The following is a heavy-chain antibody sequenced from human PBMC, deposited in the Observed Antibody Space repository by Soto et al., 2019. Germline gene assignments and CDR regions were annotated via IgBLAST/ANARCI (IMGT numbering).Heavy chain of an antibody. CDR1: GFTFSSYL. CDR3: ARGLRGVLDY. Sequence: GGSLRRSCAASGFTFSSYLMSWVRQAPGKGLEWVTVISNDENIKQDSVRGRFAIARDNSKNTLYLHLTSLRAEDTAIYYCARGLRGVLDYWGQGTLVTVSS. CDR2: ISNDENIK. V-gene: IGHV3-30*09. D-gene: IGHD5-12*01. J-gene: IGHJ4*02.